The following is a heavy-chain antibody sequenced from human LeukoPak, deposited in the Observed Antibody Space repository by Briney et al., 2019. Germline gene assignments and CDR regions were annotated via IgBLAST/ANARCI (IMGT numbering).Heavy chain of an antibody. CDR1: GGSISSGSYY. Sequence: SETLSLTRTVSGGSISSGSYYWSWIRQPAGKGLEWIGRIYTCGSTNYNPSLKSRVTISVDTSKNQFSLKLSSVTAADTAVYYCARELRFLEWLFSSAYYFDYWGQGTLVTVSS. V-gene: IGHV4-61*02. J-gene: IGHJ4*02. CDR2: IYTCGST. CDR3: ARELRFLEWLFSSAYYFDY. D-gene: IGHD3-3*01.